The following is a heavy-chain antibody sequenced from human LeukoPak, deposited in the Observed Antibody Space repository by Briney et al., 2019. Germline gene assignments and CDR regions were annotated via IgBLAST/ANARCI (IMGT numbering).Heavy chain of an antibody. V-gene: IGHV4-38-2*02. D-gene: IGHD1-26*01. J-gene: IGHJ6*03. CDR1: GYSISSGYY. Sequence: SETLSLTCTVSGYSISSGYYWGWIRQPPGKGLEWIGSIHYSARIYYNPSLKSRLTISPDTSKNQFSLKLTSVTAADTAVYYCARRVGAPLYYMDVWGKGTTVTISS. CDR3: ARRVGAPLYYMDV. CDR2: IHYSARI.